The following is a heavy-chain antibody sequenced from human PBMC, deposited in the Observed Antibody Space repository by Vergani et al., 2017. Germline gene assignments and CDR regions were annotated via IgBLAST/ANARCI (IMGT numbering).Heavy chain of an antibody. CDR2: INHSGST. CDR1: GGSFSGYY. CDR3: ARDGQWAFDY. V-gene: IGHV4-34*01. Sequence: QVQLQQWGAGLLKPSETLSLTCAVYGGSFSGYYWSWIRQPPGKGLEWIGEINHSGSTNYNPSLKMRVTISVDTSKNQFSLKLSSVTAADTAVYYCARDGQWAFDYWGRGTLVTVSS. D-gene: IGHD6-19*01. J-gene: IGHJ4*02.